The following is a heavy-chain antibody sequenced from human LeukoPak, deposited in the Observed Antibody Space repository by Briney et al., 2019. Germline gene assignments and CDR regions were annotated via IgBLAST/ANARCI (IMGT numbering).Heavy chain of an antibody. J-gene: IGHJ4*02. D-gene: IGHD1-7*01. Sequence: PSETLSLTCTVSGGSISSYYWSWIRQPPGKGLEWIGYIYYSGSTNYNPSLKSRVTISVDTSKNQFSLKLSSVTAADTAVYYCARASGWNYVEDFDYWGQGTLVTVSS. V-gene: IGHV4-59*01. CDR1: GGSISSYY. CDR3: ARASGWNYVEDFDY. CDR2: IYYSGST.